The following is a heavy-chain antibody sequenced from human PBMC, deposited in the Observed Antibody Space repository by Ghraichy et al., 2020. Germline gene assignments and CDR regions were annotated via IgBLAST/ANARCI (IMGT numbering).Heavy chain of an antibody. V-gene: IGHV3-33*01. J-gene: IGHJ4*02. Sequence: GESLNISCAASGFTFSSYGMHWVRQAPGKGLEWVAVIWYDGSNKYYADSVKGRFTISRDNSKNTLYLQMNSLRAEDTAVYYCAREDYGSGSYDYWGQGTLVTVSS. D-gene: IGHD3-10*01. CDR3: AREDYGSGSYDY. CDR2: IWYDGSNK. CDR1: GFTFSSYG.